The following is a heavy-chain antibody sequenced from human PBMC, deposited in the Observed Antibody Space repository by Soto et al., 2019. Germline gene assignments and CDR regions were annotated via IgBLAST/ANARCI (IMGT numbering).Heavy chain of an antibody. J-gene: IGHJ3*01. CDR1: GDSIRNSGHY. Sequence: QVHLQESGPRLVEPSETLSLTCTVSGDSIRNSGHYWGWVRQPPGKGLGWIGSVYYSGTSYRKPSLKSRLTMSVDTSKHQFSLKLTSVTAADTAIYYCARPATVAPPDAFQVWSQGTLVTVSS. D-gene: IGHD6-19*01. CDR3: ARPATVAPPDAFQV. V-gene: IGHV4-39*01. CDR2: VYYSGTS.